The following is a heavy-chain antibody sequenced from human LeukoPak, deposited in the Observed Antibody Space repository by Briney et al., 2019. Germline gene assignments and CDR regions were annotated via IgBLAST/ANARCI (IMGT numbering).Heavy chain of an antibody. Sequence: GGSLRLSCAASGFTFSSYSMNWVRQAPGKGLEWVSYISSSSSTIYYADSVKGRFTISRDNAKNSLYLQMNSLRAEDTAVYYCARDLVPGTYDYWGQGTPVTVSS. CDR1: GFTFSSYS. J-gene: IGHJ4*02. V-gene: IGHV3-48*04. CDR3: ARDLVPGTYDY. D-gene: IGHD2-8*02. CDR2: ISSSSSTI.